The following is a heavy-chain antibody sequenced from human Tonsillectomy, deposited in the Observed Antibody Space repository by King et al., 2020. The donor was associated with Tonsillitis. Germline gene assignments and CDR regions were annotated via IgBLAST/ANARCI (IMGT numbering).Heavy chain of an antibody. CDR1: RFTFSDYY. D-gene: IGHD6-19*01. V-gene: IGHV3-11*05. J-gene: IGHJ4*02. CDR3: ARAVYSSGWFYPDY. CDR2: ISSSISYT. Sequence: VQLVQAGGGLVKPGGSLRLSCAASRFTFSDYYISWIRQAPGKGLEWVSDISSSISYTNYSDSVKGRFTISRDNAKNSLYLQMHSLRAEDTAVHYCARAVYSSGWFYPDYWGQGTLVTVSS.